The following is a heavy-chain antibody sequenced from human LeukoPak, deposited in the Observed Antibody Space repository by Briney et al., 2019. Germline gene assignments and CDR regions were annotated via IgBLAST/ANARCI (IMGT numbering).Heavy chain of an antibody. J-gene: IGHJ4*02. CDR1: GFTFSSYA. CDR3: ARDEPAEDFDY. CDR2: ISYDGSNK. V-gene: IGHV3-30-3*01. Sequence: PGRSLRLSCAASGFTFSSYAMHWVRQAPGKGLEWVAVISYDGSNKYYADSVKGRFTISRDNSKNTLYLQMNSLRAEDTAVYYCARDEPAEDFDYWGQGTLVTVSS.